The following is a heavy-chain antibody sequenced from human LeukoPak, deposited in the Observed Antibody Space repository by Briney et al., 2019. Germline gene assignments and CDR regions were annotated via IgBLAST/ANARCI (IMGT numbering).Heavy chain of an antibody. J-gene: IGHJ4*02. Sequence: SETLSLTCTVSGGSISSYYWSWIRQPAGKGLEWIGRIYTSGTTHYNPSLKSRVTTSVDTSKNQFSLKLTSVTAADTAVYYCARNLVGAPRYFDFWGQGTLVTVSS. CDR2: IYTSGTT. CDR1: GGSISSYY. D-gene: IGHD1-26*01. V-gene: IGHV4-4*07. CDR3: ARNLVGAPRYFDF.